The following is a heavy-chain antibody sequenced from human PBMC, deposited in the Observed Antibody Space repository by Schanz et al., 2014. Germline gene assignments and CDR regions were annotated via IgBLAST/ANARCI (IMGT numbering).Heavy chain of an antibody. J-gene: IGHJ4*02. CDR1: GYTFTSYG. CDR2: ISAYNGNT. V-gene: IGHV1-18*01. D-gene: IGHD3-3*01. Sequence: QVHLVQSGAEVKRPGASVKVSCKASGYTFTSYGISWVRQAPGQGLEWMGWISAYNGNTKYPQKLQGRVTMTTDTSTSTAYMELTDLRSDDTAVYYCARDRRFFDRDDLYYFDSWGQGTLVTVSS. CDR3: ARDRRFFDRDDLYYFDS.